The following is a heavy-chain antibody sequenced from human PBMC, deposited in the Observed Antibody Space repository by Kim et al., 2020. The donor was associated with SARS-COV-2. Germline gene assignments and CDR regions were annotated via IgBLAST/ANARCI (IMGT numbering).Heavy chain of an antibody. CDR2: ISYDGSNK. V-gene: IGHV3-30*04. CDR3: ARVLPVGSGSFDY. CDR1: GFTFSSYA. D-gene: IGHD3-10*01. Sequence: GGSLRLSCAASGFTFSSYAMHWVRQAPGKGLEWVAVISYDGSNKYYADSVKGRFTISRDNSKNTLYLQMNSLRAEDTAVYYCARVLPVGSGSFDYWGQGTLVTVSS. J-gene: IGHJ4*02.